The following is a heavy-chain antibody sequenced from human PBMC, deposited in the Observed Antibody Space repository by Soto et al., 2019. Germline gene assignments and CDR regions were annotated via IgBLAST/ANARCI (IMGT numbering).Heavy chain of an antibody. CDR3: ARRSNYYDSSGAFDI. D-gene: IGHD3-22*01. J-gene: IGHJ3*02. Sequence: PGGSLRLSCAASGFTFSSYGMHWVRQAPGKGLEWVAIIWYDESNKYYADSVKGRFTISRDNSTNTLYLQMNSLRAEDTAVYYCARRSNYYDSSGAFDIWGQGTMVTVSS. CDR1: GFTFSSYG. V-gene: IGHV3-33*01. CDR2: IWYDESNK.